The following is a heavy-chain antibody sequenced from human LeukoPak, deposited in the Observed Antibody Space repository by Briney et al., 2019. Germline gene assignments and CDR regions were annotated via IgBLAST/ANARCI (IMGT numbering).Heavy chain of an antibody. CDR2: ISYDGSNK. D-gene: IGHD4-23*01. V-gene: IGHV3-30*18. J-gene: IGHJ4*02. Sequence: GRSLRLSCAASGFTFSSYGMHWVRQAPGKGLEWVAVISYDGSNKYYADSVKGRFTISRDNSKNTLYLQMNSLRAEDRAVYYCAKGLTVVYIDYWGQGTLVTVSS. CDR3: AKGLTVVYIDY. CDR1: GFTFSSYG.